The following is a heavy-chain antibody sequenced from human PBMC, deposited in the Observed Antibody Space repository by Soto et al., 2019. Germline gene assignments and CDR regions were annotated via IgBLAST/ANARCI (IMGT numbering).Heavy chain of an antibody. J-gene: IGHJ3*02. Sequence: SLKVSCKSSGGTFSSYAISWVRQAPGQGLEWMGGIIPIFGTANYAQKFQGRVTITADESTSTAYMELSSLRSEDTAVYYCARDHRVRYYYDSSGSQYDAFDIWGQGTMVTVSS. D-gene: IGHD3-22*01. CDR2: IIPIFGTA. V-gene: IGHV1-69*13. CDR1: GGTFSSYA. CDR3: ARDHRVRYYYDSSGSQYDAFDI.